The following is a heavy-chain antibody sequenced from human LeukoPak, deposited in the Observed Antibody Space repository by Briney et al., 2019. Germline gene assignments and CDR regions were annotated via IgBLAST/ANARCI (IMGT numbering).Heavy chain of an antibody. Sequence: PGGSLRLSCAASGFTFSSYCMHWVRQAPGKGLEWVSRINSDGSSTSYADSVKGRFTISRDNAKNTLYLQMNSLRAEDTAVYYCASHRSAINWNDAYFDYWGQGTLVTVSS. J-gene: IGHJ4*02. D-gene: IGHD1-20*01. CDR2: INSDGSST. V-gene: IGHV3-74*01. CDR3: ASHRSAINWNDAYFDY. CDR1: GFTFSSYC.